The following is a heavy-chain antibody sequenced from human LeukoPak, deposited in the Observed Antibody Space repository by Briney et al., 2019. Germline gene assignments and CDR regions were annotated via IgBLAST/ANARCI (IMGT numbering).Heavy chain of an antibody. CDR2: IWYDGSNK. Sequence: GGSLRLSCAASGFTFSSYGMHWVRQAPGKGLEWVAVIWYDGSNKYYADSVKGRFTISRDNSKNTLYLQMNSLRAEDTAVYYCATHTAMVTWYYYYGMDVWGQGTTVTVSS. J-gene: IGHJ6*02. CDR3: ATHTAMVTWYYYYGMDV. V-gene: IGHV3-33*01. CDR1: GFTFSSYG. D-gene: IGHD5-18*01.